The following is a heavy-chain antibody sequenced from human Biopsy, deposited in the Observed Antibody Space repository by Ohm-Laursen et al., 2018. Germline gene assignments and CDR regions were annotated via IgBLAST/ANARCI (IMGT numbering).Heavy chain of an antibody. CDR3: ATKLTGYFHH. CDR2: NIPILGTG. Sequence: SSGKVSCKAPGGTFSNYGVNWVRQAPGQGLEWLGGNIPILGTGNYAQKFQDRVTVAADTSTSTATMELRSLRSDDTAVYYCATKLTGYFHHWGQGTLVIVSS. V-gene: IGHV1-69*06. J-gene: IGHJ1*01. D-gene: IGHD3-9*01. CDR1: GGTFSNYG.